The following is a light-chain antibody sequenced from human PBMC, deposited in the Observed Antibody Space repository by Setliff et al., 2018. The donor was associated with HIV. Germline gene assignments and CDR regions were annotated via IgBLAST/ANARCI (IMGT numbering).Light chain of an antibody. V-gene: IGLV2-11*01. CDR1: SSDVGGYNY. CDR2: DVT. J-gene: IGLJ1*01. Sequence: QSALTQPRSVSGSPGQPVTISCTGTSSDVGGYNYVSWYQQYSGKAPKLMIYDVTKRPSGVPDRFSGSKSVNTASLTISGLQAEDEAEYYCCSYAGSYTHVFGTGTKVTVL. CDR3: CSYAGSYTHV.